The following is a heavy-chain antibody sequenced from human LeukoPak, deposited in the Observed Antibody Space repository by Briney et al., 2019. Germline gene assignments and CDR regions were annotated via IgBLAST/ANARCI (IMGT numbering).Heavy chain of an antibody. V-gene: IGHV3-48*02. Sequence: PGESLRLSCEASGFTFNTYSMNWVRQAPGKGLEWVSYISTSSTTKHYADSVKGRFTISRDNAKNLLYLQMDSLRDEDTAVYYCARRYIWGQGTVVTVSS. CDR2: ISTSSTTK. J-gene: IGHJ3*02. CDR3: ARRYI. CDR1: GFTFNTYS.